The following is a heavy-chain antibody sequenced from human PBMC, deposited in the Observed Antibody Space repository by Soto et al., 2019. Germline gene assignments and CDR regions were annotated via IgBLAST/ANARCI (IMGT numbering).Heavy chain of an antibody. Sequence: ASVKVSCKASGYTFTSYYMHWVRQAPGQGLEWMGIINPSGGSTSYAQKFQGRVTMTRDTSTSTVYMELSSLRSEDTAVYYCARGEPPYSSSWYGGRFDYWGQGTLVTVSS. D-gene: IGHD6-13*01. V-gene: IGHV1-46*01. J-gene: IGHJ4*02. CDR3: ARGEPPYSSSWYGGRFDY. CDR1: GYTFTSYY. CDR2: INPSGGST.